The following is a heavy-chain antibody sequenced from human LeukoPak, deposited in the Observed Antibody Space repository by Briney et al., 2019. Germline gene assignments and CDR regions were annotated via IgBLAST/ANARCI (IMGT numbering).Heavy chain of an antibody. V-gene: IGHV4-4*09. D-gene: IGHD3-22*01. CDR1: GDSVSGYY. CDR3: ARGLKDEERHYGYYYMDV. Sequence: SDTLSLTCTVSGDSVSGYYGSWIRQPPGKGLEWIGYFYTSANTNYNPSLKSRVTMSVDTSKNQFSLKLTSVTAADTAVYYCARGLKDEERHYGYYYMDVWGKGTTVTVSS. J-gene: IGHJ6*03. CDR2: FYTSANT.